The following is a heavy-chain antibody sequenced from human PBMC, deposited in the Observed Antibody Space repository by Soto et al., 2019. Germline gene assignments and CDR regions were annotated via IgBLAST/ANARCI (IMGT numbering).Heavy chain of an antibody. CDR2: IYNSGST. Sequence: SETLSLTCTVSGGSVSRSYYYWGWIRQPPGKGLEWIASIYNSGSTYYNPSLKSRATISVDTSKNQISLKLSSVTAADTAVYYCASRYGGSFLAFDIRGQGAMVT. CDR3: ASRYGGSFLAFDI. V-gene: IGHV4-39*01. CDR1: GGSVSRSYYY. D-gene: IGHD1-26*01. J-gene: IGHJ3*02.